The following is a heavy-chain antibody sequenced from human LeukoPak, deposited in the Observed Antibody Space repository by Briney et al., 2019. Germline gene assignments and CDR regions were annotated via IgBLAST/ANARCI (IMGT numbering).Heavy chain of an antibody. CDR3: AREGATIFGVVIIPYYYYGMDV. CDR1: GGSFSGYY. J-gene: IGHJ6*02. V-gene: IGHV4-34*01. Sequence: SETLSLTCAVYGGSFSGYYWSWIRQPPGKGLEWIGEINHSGSTNYNPSLKSRVTISVDTSKNQFSLKLSSVTAADTAVYYCAREGATIFGVVIIPYYYYGMDVWGQETTVTVSS. D-gene: IGHD3-3*01. CDR2: INHSGST.